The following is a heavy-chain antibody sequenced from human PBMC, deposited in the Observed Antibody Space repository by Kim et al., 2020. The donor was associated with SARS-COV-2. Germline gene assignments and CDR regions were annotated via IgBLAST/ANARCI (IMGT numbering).Heavy chain of an antibody. CDR2: MYLCGST. V-gene: IGHV4-59*01. CDR3: ASLSCDHCEFFPSFDP. CDR1: GGSISTYY. Sequence: SETLSLTCTVSGGSISTYYWSWIRKPPGKGLERVSFMYLCGSTTYNPSPKSRSTISLGTSRNQFHLKLSSVTAADAAASYCASLSCDHCEFFPSFDP. J-gene: IGHJ5*02. D-gene: IGHD2-21*01.